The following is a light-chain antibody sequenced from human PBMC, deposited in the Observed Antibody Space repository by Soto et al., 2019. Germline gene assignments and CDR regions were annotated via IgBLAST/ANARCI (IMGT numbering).Light chain of an antibody. V-gene: IGKV1-39*01. Sequence: DIQMTQSPSSLSASVGDRITITCRASQSISSYLNWYQQRPGKAPNLLIYAASSLRSGVPSRFSVRGSGTEFTLTISSLTPEDIATYYCQQSYSTPYTFGQGTKLEIE. CDR3: QQSYSTPYT. J-gene: IGKJ2*01. CDR1: QSISSY. CDR2: AAS.